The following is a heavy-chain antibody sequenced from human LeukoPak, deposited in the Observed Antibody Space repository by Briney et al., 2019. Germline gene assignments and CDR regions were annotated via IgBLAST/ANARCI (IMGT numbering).Heavy chain of an antibody. V-gene: IGHV4-4*07. CDR1: GGSITGYH. J-gene: IGHJ4*02. CDR2: LHTSGSGSA. CDR3: AREPAGVPEYYFDY. Sequence: KPSETLSLTRTVSGGSITGYHWSWIRQSAGKGLEWIGRLHTSGSGSATFNPSLQSRVTVSIDKSKNQFSLNLISVTAADTAVYYCAREPAGVPEYYFDYWGQGTLVTVSS.